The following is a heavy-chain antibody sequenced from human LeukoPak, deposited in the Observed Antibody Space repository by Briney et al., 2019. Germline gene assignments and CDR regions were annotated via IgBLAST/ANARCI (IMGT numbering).Heavy chain of an antibody. CDR2: INAGNGNT. D-gene: IGHD6-19*01. J-gene: IGHJ4*02. CDR3: AAVPGYSSGWYVYFDY. Sequence: ASVKVSCKASGYTFTSYAMHWVRQAPGQKLESMGWINAGNGNTKYSQKFQGRVTITRDTSASTAYMELSSLRSEDTAVYYCAAVPGYSSGWYVYFDYWGQGTLVTVSS. V-gene: IGHV1-3*01. CDR1: GYTFTSYA.